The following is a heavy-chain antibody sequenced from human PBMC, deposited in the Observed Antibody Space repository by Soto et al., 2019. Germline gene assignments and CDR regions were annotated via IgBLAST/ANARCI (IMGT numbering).Heavy chain of an antibody. V-gene: IGHV3-48*02. CDR3: AREWGRNYYGMDV. D-gene: IGHD7-27*01. Sequence: GGSLRLSCAXSGFTLSNFNMNWVRRAPGKGLEWVSYISVGSSTIYYADSVKGRFTISRDNAKNSLYLQMNSLRDEDTAVYYCAREWGRNYYGMDVWGQGTTVTVSS. CDR1: GFTLSNFN. CDR2: ISVGSSTI. J-gene: IGHJ6*02.